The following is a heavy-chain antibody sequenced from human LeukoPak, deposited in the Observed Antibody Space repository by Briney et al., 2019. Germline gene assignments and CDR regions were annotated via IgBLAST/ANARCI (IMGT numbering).Heavy chain of an antibody. Sequence: SGGSLRLSCAASGFTVSSNYMSWVRQAPGKGLEWVSVIYSGGSTYYADSVKGRFTISRDNSKNTLYLQMNSLRAEDTAVYYCARPEYDILTGHDAFDIWGQGTMVTVSS. J-gene: IGHJ3*02. D-gene: IGHD3-9*01. V-gene: IGHV3-66*01. CDR3: ARPEYDILTGHDAFDI. CDR1: GFTVSSNY. CDR2: IYSGGST.